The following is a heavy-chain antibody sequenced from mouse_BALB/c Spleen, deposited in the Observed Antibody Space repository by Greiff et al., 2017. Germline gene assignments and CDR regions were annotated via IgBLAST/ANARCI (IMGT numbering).Heavy chain of an antibody. CDR1: GFTFSDYY. CDR2: ISDGGSYT. CDR3: ARERDRYDVTAWFAY. Sequence: EVMLVESGGGLVKPGGSLKLSCAASGFTFSDYYMYWVRQTPEKRLEWVATISDGGSYTYYPDSVKGRFTISRDNAKNNLYLQMSSLKSEDTAMYYCARERDRYDVTAWFAYWGQGTLVTVSA. D-gene: IGHD2-14*01. V-gene: IGHV5-4*02. J-gene: IGHJ3*01.